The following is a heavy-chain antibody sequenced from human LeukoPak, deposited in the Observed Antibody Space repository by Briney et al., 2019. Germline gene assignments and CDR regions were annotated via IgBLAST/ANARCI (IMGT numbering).Heavy chain of an antibody. CDR1: GFTFTSSA. V-gene: IGHV1-58*02. CDR3: AASCGPLDYGGNSADY. J-gene: IGHJ4*02. CDR2: IVVGSGNT. Sequence: ASVKVSCKASGFTFTSSAMQWVRQARGQRLEWIGWIVVGSGNTNYAQKFQERVTITRDMSTSTAYMELSSLRPEDTAGYYCAASCGPLDYGGNSADYWGQGTLVTVSS. D-gene: IGHD4-23*01.